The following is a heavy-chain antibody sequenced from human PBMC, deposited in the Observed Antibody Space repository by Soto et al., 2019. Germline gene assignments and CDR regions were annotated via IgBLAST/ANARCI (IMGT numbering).Heavy chain of an antibody. Sequence: ASVKVSCKASGYTFTSYAMHWVRQAPGQRLEWMGWINAGNGNTKYSQKFQGRVTITRDTSASTAYMEPSSLRSEDTAVYYCARSLGDILTLHDAFDIWGQGTMVTVSS. V-gene: IGHV1-3*01. J-gene: IGHJ3*02. D-gene: IGHD3-9*01. CDR1: GYTFTSYA. CDR3: ARSLGDILTLHDAFDI. CDR2: INAGNGNT.